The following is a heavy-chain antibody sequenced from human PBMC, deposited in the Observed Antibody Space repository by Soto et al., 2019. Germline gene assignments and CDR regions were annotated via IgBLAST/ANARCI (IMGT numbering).Heavy chain of an antibody. J-gene: IGHJ6*02. V-gene: IGHV3-23*01. CDR1: GFTFSSYA. Sequence: EVQLLESGGGLVQPGGSLRLSCVASGFTFSSYAMHWVRQAPGKGLEWVSGVSYSGGGTYHADSVKGRLTISRHNSKNTLYLQMGSPRAEDTAVYYCVKDKRSTVSLSDYYYNGMDVWGQGTTVTVS. CDR3: VKDKRSTVSLSDYYYNGMDV. CDR2: VSYSGGGT. D-gene: IGHD4-17*01.